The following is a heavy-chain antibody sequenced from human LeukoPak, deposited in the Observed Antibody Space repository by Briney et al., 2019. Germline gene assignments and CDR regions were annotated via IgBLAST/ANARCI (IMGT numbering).Heavy chain of an antibody. CDR2: INSDGSNT. J-gene: IGHJ5*02. Sequence: GGSLRLSCAASGFTFSSYWMEWFRQAPGKGLVWVSRINSDGSNTTYADSVKGRFTISRDNGKNTLYLQMNSLRAEDTAVYYCARGVYGPLFDPWGQGTLVTVSS. CDR1: GFTFSSYW. D-gene: IGHD2-8*01. V-gene: IGHV3-74*01. CDR3: ARGVYGPLFDP.